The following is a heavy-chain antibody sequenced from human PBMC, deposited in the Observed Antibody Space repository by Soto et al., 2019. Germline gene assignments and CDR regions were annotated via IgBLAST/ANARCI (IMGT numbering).Heavy chain of an antibody. CDR2: IIPILGIA. CDR3: ARLTQYYYDSSGQVDY. D-gene: IGHD3-22*01. V-gene: IGHV1-69*02. CDR1: GGTFSSYT. J-gene: IGHJ4*02. Sequence: QVQLVQSGAEVKKPGSSVKVSCKASGGTFSSYTISWVRQAPGQGLEWMGRIIPILGIANYAQKFQGRVTITADKSTSTAYMELSSLSSEDTAVYYCARLTQYYYDSSGQVDYWGQGTLVTVSS.